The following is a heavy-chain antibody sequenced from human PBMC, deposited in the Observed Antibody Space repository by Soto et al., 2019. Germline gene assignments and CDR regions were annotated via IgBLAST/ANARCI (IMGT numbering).Heavy chain of an antibody. CDR3: ARWIAAAGTYFDY. CDR2: IYHSGST. V-gene: IGHV4-38-2*01. CDR1: GYSISSGYY. D-gene: IGHD6-13*01. J-gene: IGHJ4*02. Sequence: SETLSLTCAVSGYSISSGYYWGWIRQPPGKGLEWIGGIYHSGSTYYNPSLKSRVTISVDTSKNQFSLKLSSVTAADTAVYYCARWIAAAGTYFDYWGQGTLVTVSS.